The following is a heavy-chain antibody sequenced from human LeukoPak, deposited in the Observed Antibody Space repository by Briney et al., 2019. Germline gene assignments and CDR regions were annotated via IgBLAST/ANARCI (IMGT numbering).Heavy chain of an antibody. CDR1: GGTFNSYA. Sequence: ASVEVSCKASGGTFNSYAINWVRQAPGQGLEWMGGIIPRLGTTKYIEKFQGRITITTDESTTTAYMELTSLRSEDTAVYYCAAGGTDWGQGTLVTVSS. J-gene: IGHJ4*02. CDR2: IIPRLGTT. V-gene: IGHV1-69*05. CDR3: AAGGTD. D-gene: IGHD2-15*01.